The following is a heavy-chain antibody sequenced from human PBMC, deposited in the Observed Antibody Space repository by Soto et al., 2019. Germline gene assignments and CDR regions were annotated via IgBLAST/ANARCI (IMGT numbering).Heavy chain of an antibody. D-gene: IGHD3-22*01. V-gene: IGHV4-4*02. CDR2: IYHSGST. J-gene: IGHJ4*02. CDR3: ARVGYDSSGYYLNYFDY. Sequence: QVQLQESGPGLVKPSGTLSLTCAVSGGSISSSNWWSWVRQPPGKGLEWIGEIYHSGSTNYNPSPKNRVHQIVDKVQNQFSLKPSPVNGAEHAVYYCARVGYDSSGYYLNYFDYWGQGTLVTVSS. CDR1: GGSISSSNW.